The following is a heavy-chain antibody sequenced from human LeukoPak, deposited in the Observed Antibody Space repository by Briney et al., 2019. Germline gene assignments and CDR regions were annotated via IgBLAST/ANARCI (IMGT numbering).Heavy chain of an antibody. V-gene: IGHV1-2*02. J-gene: IGHJ4*02. CDR3: ARDFDFGVVTIYY. D-gene: IGHD3-3*01. Sequence: ASLKVSCKASGYTFTGYYMHWVRQAPGQGLEWMGWINPNSGGTNYAQKFQGRVTMTRDTSISTAYMELSRLRSDDTAVYYCARDFDFGVVTIYYWGQGTLVTVSS. CDR1: GYTFTGYY. CDR2: INPNSGGT.